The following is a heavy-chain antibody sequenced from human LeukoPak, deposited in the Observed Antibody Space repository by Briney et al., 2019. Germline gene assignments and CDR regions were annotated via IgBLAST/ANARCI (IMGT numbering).Heavy chain of an antibody. D-gene: IGHD2-2*01. CDR1: GGSISSYY. J-gene: IGHJ5*02. CDR3: AGTWDDIVVVPAAISGWFDP. CDR2: IYYSGST. V-gene: IGHV4-59*01. Sequence: SETLSLTCPVSGGSISSYYWSWIRQPPGKGLEWIGYIYYSGSTNYNPSLKSRVTISVDTSKNQFSLKLSSVTAADTAVYYCAGTWDDIVVVPAAISGWFDPWGQGTLVTVSS.